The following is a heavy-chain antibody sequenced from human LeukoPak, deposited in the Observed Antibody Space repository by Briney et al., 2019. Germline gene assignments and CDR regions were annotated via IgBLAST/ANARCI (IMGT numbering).Heavy chain of an antibody. D-gene: IGHD4-17*01. V-gene: IGHV3-7*01. CDR1: GFTFSSYW. CDR2: INQDGSEK. J-gene: IGHJ4*02. Sequence: GGSLRLSCAASGFTFSSYWMSWVRQAPGKGPEWVAHINQDGSEKHFVDSVEGRFTISRDNAANSLFLQMTSLRAEDTAVYYCAREYDYGVSRADYWGQGTLVTVSS. CDR3: AREYDYGVSRADY.